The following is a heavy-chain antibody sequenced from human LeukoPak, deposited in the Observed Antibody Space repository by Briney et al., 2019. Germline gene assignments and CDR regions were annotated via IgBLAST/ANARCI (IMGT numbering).Heavy chain of an antibody. Sequence: SETLSLTCTVSGVSISSYYWSWIRQPPGKGLEWIGYIYYSGSTNYNPSLKSRVIISVDTSKNQFSLKLSSVTAADTAVYYCARHQIGYSSSIDYWGQGTLVTVSS. CDR3: ARHQIGYSSSIDY. CDR1: GVSISSYY. V-gene: IGHV4-59*08. J-gene: IGHJ4*02. CDR2: IYYSGST. D-gene: IGHD6-6*01.